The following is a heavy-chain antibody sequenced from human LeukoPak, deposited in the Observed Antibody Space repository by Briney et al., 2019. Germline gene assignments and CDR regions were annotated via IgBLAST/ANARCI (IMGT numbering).Heavy chain of an antibody. J-gene: IGHJ4*02. CDR1: GGSISSGLYF. CDR3: ARNGGNSDFDY. Sequence: SETLSLTCDVSGGSISSGLYFWSWIRQPLGKGLEWIGYIYHTGSTYYNPSLKSRVTISVDTSKNQFSLKLSSVTAADTAVYYCARNGGNSDFDYWGQGTLVTVSS. V-gene: IGHV4-30-2*01. D-gene: IGHD4-23*01. CDR2: IYHTGST.